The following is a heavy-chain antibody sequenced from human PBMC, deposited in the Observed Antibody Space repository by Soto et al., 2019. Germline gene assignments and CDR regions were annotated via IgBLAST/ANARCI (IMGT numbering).Heavy chain of an antibody. CDR3: AREGYYDSSGANNAAFDI. CDR2: IIPIFGTA. CDR1: GGTFSSYA. J-gene: IGHJ3*02. Sequence: QVQLVQSGAEVKKPGSSVKVSCKASGGTFSSYAISWVRQAPGQGLEWMGGIIPIFGTANYAQKFQGRVTITADESTSTAYMELSSLRSEDTAVYYCAREGYYDSSGANNAAFDIWGQGTMVTVSS. V-gene: IGHV1-69*01. D-gene: IGHD3-22*01.